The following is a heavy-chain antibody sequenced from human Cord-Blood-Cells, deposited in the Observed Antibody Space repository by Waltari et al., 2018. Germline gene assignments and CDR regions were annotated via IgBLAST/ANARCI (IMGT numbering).Heavy chain of an antibody. V-gene: IGHV1-2*02. CDR3: ARDAYCSSTSCYDWFDP. CDR2: INPNSGGT. Sequence: QVQLVQSGAEVKKPGASVKVSCKASGSTSTGSYMHWVRQAPGQGFEWMGWINPNSGGTNYAQKFQGRVTMTRDTSISTAYMELSRLRSDDTAVYYCARDAYCSSTSCYDWFDPWGQGTLVTVSS. CDR1: GSTSTGSY. J-gene: IGHJ5*02. D-gene: IGHD2-2*01.